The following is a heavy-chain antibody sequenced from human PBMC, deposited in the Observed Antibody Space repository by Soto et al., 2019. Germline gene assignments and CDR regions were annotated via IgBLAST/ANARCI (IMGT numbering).Heavy chain of an antibody. Sequence: SETLSLTCAVYGGSFSGYYWSWIRQPPGKGLGWIGEINHSGSTNYNPSLKSRVTISVDTSKNQFSLKLSSVTAADTAVYYCARGRGPGSYFDYWGQGTLVTVSS. CDR1: GGSFSGYY. J-gene: IGHJ4*02. V-gene: IGHV4-34*01. CDR2: INHSGST. D-gene: IGHD3-10*01. CDR3: ARGRGPGSYFDY.